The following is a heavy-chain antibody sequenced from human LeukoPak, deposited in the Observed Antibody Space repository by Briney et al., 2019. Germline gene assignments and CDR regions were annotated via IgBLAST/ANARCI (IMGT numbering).Heavy chain of an antibody. V-gene: IGHV3-21*01. Sequence: GGSLRLSCAASGFTFSSYSMNWVRQAPGKGLEWVSSISSSSSYIYYADSVKGRFTISRDNAENSLYLQMNSLRAEDTAVYYCARGGYSYGYYFDYWGQGTLVTVSS. D-gene: IGHD5-18*01. CDR1: GFTFSSYS. CDR3: ARGGYSYGYYFDY. CDR2: ISSSSSYI. J-gene: IGHJ4*02.